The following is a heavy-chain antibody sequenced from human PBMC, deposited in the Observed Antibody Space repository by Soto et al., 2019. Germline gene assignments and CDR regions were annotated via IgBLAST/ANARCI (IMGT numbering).Heavy chain of an antibody. Sequence: EVQLVESGGGLVEPGGSLRLSCAASGFTFSSYWMSWVRQAPGKGLEWVANIKQDGSEKYYVDSVKGRFTISRDNAKNSLYLQMNSLRAEDTAVYYCARLLRSGWSNNCFDPWGQGTLVTVSS. J-gene: IGHJ5*02. V-gene: IGHV3-7*01. CDR1: GFTFSSYW. CDR2: IKQDGSEK. CDR3: ARLLRSGWSNNCFDP. D-gene: IGHD6-19*01.